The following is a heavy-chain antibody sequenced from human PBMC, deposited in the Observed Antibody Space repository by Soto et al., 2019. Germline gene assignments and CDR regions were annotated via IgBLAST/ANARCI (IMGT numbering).Heavy chain of an antibody. CDR3: AKGLSIAAAGTFDY. Sequence: GGSLRLSCAASGFTFSSYAMSWVRQAPGKGLEWVSGISGSGGNTYNADSVKGRFTISRDNSKNTLYLDMISLRAEDTAVYYCAKGLSIAAAGTFDYWGQGTLVTVSS. V-gene: IGHV3-23*01. CDR1: GFTFSSYA. D-gene: IGHD6-13*01. CDR2: ISGSGGNT. J-gene: IGHJ4*02.